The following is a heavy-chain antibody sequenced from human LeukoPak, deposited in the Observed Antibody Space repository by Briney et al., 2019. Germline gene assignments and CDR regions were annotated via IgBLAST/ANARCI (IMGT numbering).Heavy chain of an antibody. D-gene: IGHD3-3*01. Sequence: KSSETLSLTCTVSGGPISGYYWSWIRQPPGKGLEWIGYIYYSGSTNYNPSLKSRVTISVDTSKNQFSLKLSSVTAADTAVYYCARGSLRLYYFDYWGQGTLVTVSS. CDR1: GGPISGYY. V-gene: IGHV4-59*01. CDR2: IYYSGST. CDR3: ARGSLRLYYFDY. J-gene: IGHJ4*02.